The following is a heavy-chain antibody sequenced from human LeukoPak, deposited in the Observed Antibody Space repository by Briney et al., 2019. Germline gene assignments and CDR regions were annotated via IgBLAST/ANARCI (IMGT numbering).Heavy chain of an antibody. D-gene: IGHD5-12*01. Sequence: SETLSLTCTVSGGSISSYYWSWIRQPPGKGLEWIGSIYYSGSTYYNPSLKSRVTISVDTSKNQFSLKLSSVTAADTAVYYCASEWISDYWGQGTLVTVSS. CDR2: IYYSGST. CDR3: ASEWISDY. J-gene: IGHJ4*02. CDR1: GGSISSYY. V-gene: IGHV4-59*05.